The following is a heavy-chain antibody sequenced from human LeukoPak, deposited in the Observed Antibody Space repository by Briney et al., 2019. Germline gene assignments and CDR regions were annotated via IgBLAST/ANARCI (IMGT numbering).Heavy chain of an antibody. CDR3: ARVPGQLERRVFDY. CDR2: IYYSGST. D-gene: IGHD1-1*01. V-gene: IGHV4-30-4*01. J-gene: IGHJ4*02. Sequence: PSQTLSLTCTVSGGSISSGDYYWSWVRQPPGKGLEWIGYIYYSGSTYYNPSLKSRVTISVDTSKNQFSLKLSSVTAADTAVYYCARVPGQLERRVFDYWGQGTLVTVSS. CDR1: GGSISSGDYY.